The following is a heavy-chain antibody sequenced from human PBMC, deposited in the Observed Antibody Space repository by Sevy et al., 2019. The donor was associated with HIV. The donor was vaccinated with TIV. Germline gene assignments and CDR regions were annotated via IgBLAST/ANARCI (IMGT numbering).Heavy chain of an antibody. CDR2: ISVSGGST. J-gene: IGHJ6*02. V-gene: IGHV3-23*01. CDR1: GFTFSSYA. CDR3: ARSGGYSDYGMDV. D-gene: IGHD5-12*01. Sequence: GGSLRLSCAASGFTFSSYAMSWVRQAPGKGLEWVSAISVSGGSTYYADSVKGRFTISRENAKNSLYLQMNSLRAGDTAVYYCARSGGYSDYGMDVWGQGTTVTVSS.